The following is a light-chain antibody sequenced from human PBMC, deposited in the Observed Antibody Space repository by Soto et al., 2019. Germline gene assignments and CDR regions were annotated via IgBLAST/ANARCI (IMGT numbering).Light chain of an antibody. CDR2: NSD. J-gene: IGLJ2*01. Sequence: QSVLTQPPSASGTPGQRVTISCSGRRSNIPTYSVNWFQQLPGTAPKLLIYNSDQRPSGVPDRFSGSKSGTSASLAISGLQSDDEADYYCAVWDDILNSPLFGGGTKLTVL. CDR3: AVWDDILNSPL. V-gene: IGLV1-44*01. CDR1: RSNIPTYS.